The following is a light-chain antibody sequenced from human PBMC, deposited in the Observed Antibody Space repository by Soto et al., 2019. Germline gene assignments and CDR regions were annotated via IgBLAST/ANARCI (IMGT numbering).Light chain of an antibody. CDR2: AAS. CDR1: QSISTH. CDR3: QKYNSAPRT. V-gene: IGKV1-27*01. J-gene: IGKJ1*01. Sequence: DIQMTQSPSPLSVSVGDRATITCRASQSISTHLAGYQQKPGKVPKLLLLAASTLHSGGPSRFSGSGSGTDFTLTISSLEPEDVATYYCQKYNSAPRTFGQGTKVEIK.